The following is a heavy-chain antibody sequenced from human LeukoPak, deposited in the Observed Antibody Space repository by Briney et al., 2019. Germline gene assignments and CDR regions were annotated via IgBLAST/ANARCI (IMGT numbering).Heavy chain of an antibody. Sequence: GGSLRLSCGASGFTLSSYWMTWVRQAPGKGLEWVSAISGSGGSTYYADSVKGRFTISRDNSKNTLYLQMNSLRAEDTAVYYCAKDMRGSGFNWFDPWGQGTLVTVSS. CDR2: ISGSGGST. J-gene: IGHJ5*02. CDR3: AKDMRGSGFNWFDP. D-gene: IGHD3-10*01. V-gene: IGHV3-23*01. CDR1: GFTLSSYW.